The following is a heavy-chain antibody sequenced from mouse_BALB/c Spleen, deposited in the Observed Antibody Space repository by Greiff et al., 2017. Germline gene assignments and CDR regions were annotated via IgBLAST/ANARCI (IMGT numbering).Heavy chain of an antibody. CDR3: ARRGEYYYAMDY. V-gene: IGHV1S29*02. Sequence: EVQLQQSGPELVKPGASVKISCKASGYTFTDYNMHWVKQSHGKSLEWIGNIYPYNGGTGYNQKFKSKATLTVDNSSSTAYMELRSLTSEDSAVYYCARRGEYYYAMDYWGQGTSVTVSS. CDR1: GYTFTDYN. CDR2: IYPYNGGT. J-gene: IGHJ4*01.